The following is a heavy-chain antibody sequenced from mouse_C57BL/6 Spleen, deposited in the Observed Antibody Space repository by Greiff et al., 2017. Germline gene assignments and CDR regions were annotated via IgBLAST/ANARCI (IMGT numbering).Heavy chain of an antibody. CDR2: IWGVGNT. CDR3: ASDEFAY. J-gene: IGHJ3*01. V-gene: IGHV2-6*01. Sequence: VKVVESGPGLVAPSQSLSITCTVSGFSLTSYGVDWVRQSPGKGLEWLGVIWGVGNTNYNSALKSRQSISKDNSKSQVFLKMHSLQTDDTAMYYCASDEFAYWGQGTLVTVSA. CDR1: GFSLTSYG.